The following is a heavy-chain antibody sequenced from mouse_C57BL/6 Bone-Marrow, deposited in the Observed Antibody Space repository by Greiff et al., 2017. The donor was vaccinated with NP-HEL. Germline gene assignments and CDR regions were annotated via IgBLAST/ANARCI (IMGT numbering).Heavy chain of an antibody. CDR1: GFTFSSYA. CDR2: ISAGGSYT. Sequence: VPVVASFFFFVKPGGSLKLSCAASGFTFSSYAMSWVRQTPEKRLEWVATISAGGSYTYYPDNVKGRFTISRDNAKNNLYLQMSHLKSEDTAMYYCARDYPTDYWGQGTTLTVSS. D-gene: IGHD2-10*01. J-gene: IGHJ2*01. CDR3: ARDYPTDY. V-gene: IGHV5-4*01.